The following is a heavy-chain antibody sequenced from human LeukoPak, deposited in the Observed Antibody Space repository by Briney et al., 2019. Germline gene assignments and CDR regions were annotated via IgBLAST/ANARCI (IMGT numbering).Heavy chain of an antibody. V-gene: IGHV3-15*01. CDR1: GFTFSNAW. J-gene: IGHJ4*02. CDR2: IKSKTDGGTT. CDR3: TTGQIVGGSYYGPIDY. Sequence: GGSLRLSCAASGFTFSNAWMSWVRQAPGKGLEWVGRIKSKTDGGTTDYAAPVKGRFTISSDDSKNTLYLQMNSLKTEDTAVYYCTTGQIVGGSYYGPIDYWGQGTLVTVSS. D-gene: IGHD1-26*01.